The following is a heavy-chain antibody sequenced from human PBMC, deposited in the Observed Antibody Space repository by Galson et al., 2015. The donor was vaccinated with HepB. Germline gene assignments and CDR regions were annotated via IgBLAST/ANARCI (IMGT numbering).Heavy chain of an antibody. V-gene: IGHV3-23*01. J-gene: IGHJ6*03. CDR1: GFTFSSYA. D-gene: IGHD3-3*01. CDR2: ISGSGGST. Sequence: SLRLSCAASGFTFSSYAMSWVRQAPGKGLEWVSAISGSGGSTYYADSVKGRFTISRDNSKNTLYLQMNSLRAEDTAVYYCAKVFLSDDFWSGYSRYYYYYMDVWGKGTTVTVSS. CDR3: AKVFLSDDFWSGYSRYYYYYMDV.